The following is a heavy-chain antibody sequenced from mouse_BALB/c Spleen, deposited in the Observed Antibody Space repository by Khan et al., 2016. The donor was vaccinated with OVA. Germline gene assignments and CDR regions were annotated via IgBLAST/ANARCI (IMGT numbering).Heavy chain of an antibody. J-gene: IGHJ4*01. CDR2: INTYTGEP. CDR1: GYTFTKNG. V-gene: IGHV9-3-1*01. CDR3: AREPYAMDY. Sequence: QSQLVQSGPELKKPGETVKISCKASGYTFTKNGMNWVKQAPGKGLKWMGWINTYTGEPTYADDFKGRFAFSLETSASTAYLQINNLKNEDTATYFCAREPYAMDYWGQGTSVTVSS.